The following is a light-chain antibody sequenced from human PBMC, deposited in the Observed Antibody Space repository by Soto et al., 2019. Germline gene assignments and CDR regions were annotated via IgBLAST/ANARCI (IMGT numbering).Light chain of an antibody. Sequence: QSVLTQPPSPSGTPGQRVTISCSGSSSNIGSNIVNWYQQLPGTAPKLLIYSNNQRPSGVPDRFSGSKSGTSASLAISGLQSEDEADYYCAAWDDSLNGYVVFDGGTKLTVL. J-gene: IGLJ2*01. V-gene: IGLV1-44*01. CDR3: AAWDDSLNGYVV. CDR2: SNN. CDR1: SSNIGSNI.